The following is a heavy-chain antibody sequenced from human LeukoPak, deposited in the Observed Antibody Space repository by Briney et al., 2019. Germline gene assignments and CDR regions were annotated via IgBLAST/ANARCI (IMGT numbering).Heavy chain of an antibody. Sequence: GGSLRLSCAASGFTFSSYAMSWVRQAPGKGLEWVSAISGSGGSTYSADSVKGRFTISRDNSKNTLYLQMNSLRAEDTAVYYCARDPPPYYYDSSGYGWGQGTLVTVSS. D-gene: IGHD3-22*01. J-gene: IGHJ4*02. CDR1: GFTFSSYA. CDR3: ARDPPPYYYDSSGYG. V-gene: IGHV3-23*01. CDR2: ISGSGGST.